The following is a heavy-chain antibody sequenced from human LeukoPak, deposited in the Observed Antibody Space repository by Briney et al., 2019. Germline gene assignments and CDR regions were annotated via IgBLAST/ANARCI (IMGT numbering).Heavy chain of an antibody. D-gene: IGHD6-13*01. V-gene: IGHV3-48*03. CDR3: ARARIAAPLLDY. J-gene: IGHJ4*02. CDR2: ISDHGKSR. CDR1: GFTFSNYE. Sequence: GGSLRLSCATSGFTFSNYEMNWVRQTPGKGLEWVSYISDHGKSRNYVDSVKGRFTISRDNAKNSLYLQMSSLRVEDTAVYFCARARIAAPLLDYWGQGTLVTVSS.